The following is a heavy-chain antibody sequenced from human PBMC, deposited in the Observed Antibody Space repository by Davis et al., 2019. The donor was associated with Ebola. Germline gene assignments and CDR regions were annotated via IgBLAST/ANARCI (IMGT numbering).Heavy chain of an antibody. D-gene: IGHD6-13*01. CDR2: IYHSGST. J-gene: IGHJ3*02. CDR1: GGSISSTNW. Sequence: PSETLSLTCAVSGGSISSTNWWSWVRQPPGKGLEWIGEIYHSGSTNYNPSLMSRVTISVDKSKNQFSLKLSSVTAADTAVYYCASYSSSWSDAFDIWGQGTMVTVSS. CDR3: ASYSSSWSDAFDI. V-gene: IGHV4-4*02.